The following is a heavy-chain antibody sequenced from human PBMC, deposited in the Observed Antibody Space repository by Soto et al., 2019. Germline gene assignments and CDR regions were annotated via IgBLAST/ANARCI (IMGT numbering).Heavy chain of an antibody. D-gene: IGHD3-10*01. V-gene: IGHV4-59*01. J-gene: IGHJ4*02. CDR3: ARYGSGTISSRRSYFDY. Sequence: SETLSLTCTVSGGSISSYYWSWIRQPPGKGLEWIGYIYYIGSTNYNPSLKSRVAISIDTSKNQFSLKLSSVTAADTAVYYCARYGSGTISSRRSYFDYWGQGTMVTVSS. CDR1: GGSISSYY. CDR2: IYYIGST.